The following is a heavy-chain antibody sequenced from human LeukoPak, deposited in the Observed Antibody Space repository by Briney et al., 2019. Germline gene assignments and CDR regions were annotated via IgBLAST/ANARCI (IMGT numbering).Heavy chain of an antibody. J-gene: IGHJ4*02. CDR1: GGSINSYY. CDR3: TRRCKDAYTLYCFDY. D-gene: IGHD5-24*01. CDR2: MYYSGGT. Sequence: SETLSLTCTVSGGSINSYYWSWIRQPPGKGLEWMRHMYYSGGTNYNPSLKSRVTISVDTSKNQFSLKLSSVTAADTAVYYCTRRCKDAYTLYCFDYWGQGTLVTVSS. V-gene: IGHV4-59*01.